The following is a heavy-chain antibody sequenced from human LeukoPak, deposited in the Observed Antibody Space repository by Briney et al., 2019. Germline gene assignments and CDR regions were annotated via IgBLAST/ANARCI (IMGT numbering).Heavy chain of an antibody. CDR2: IYYSGTT. CDR1: GGSISSYY. Sequence: SETLSLTCTASGGSISSYYWSWIRQPPGKGLEWTGYIYYSGTTNYNPSLKSRVTISVDTSKNQFSLKLSSVTVADTAVYYCARVAYSSAWSYFDYWGQGTLVTVSS. J-gene: IGHJ4*02. CDR3: ARVAYSSAWSYFDY. V-gene: IGHV4-59*01. D-gene: IGHD6-19*01.